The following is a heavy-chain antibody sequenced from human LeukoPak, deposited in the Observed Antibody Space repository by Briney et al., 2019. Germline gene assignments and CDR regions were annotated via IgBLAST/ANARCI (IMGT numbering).Heavy chain of an antibody. CDR3: ARSTSNVETALVTED. V-gene: IGHV4-59*12. D-gene: IGHD5-18*01. CDR2: IYYTGST. J-gene: IGHJ4*02. Sequence: PSETLSLTCAVSGVSISPYYWSWIRQPPGRGLQWIGYIYYTGSTNYNPSLNSRVTISVDTSKNQFSLKLRSVTAADTAIYYCARSTSNVETALVTEDWGQGTLVTVSS. CDR1: GVSISPYY.